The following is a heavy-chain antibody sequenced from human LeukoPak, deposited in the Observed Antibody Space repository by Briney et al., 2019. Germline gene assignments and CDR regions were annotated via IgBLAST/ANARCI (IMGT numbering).Heavy chain of an antibody. V-gene: IGHV3-7*01. CDR3: ARDAGWGYYDL. J-gene: IGHJ4*02. CDR1: GFTFSISW. D-gene: IGHD1-26*01. Sequence: GGSLRLSCVASGFTFSISWVTWVRQAPGKGLEWVANIDKHGNGKYYVDSVKGRFAISRDYATNSVFLQKNSLRAEDTSVYYCARDAGWGYYDLWGQGTPVTVSS. CDR2: IDKHGNGK.